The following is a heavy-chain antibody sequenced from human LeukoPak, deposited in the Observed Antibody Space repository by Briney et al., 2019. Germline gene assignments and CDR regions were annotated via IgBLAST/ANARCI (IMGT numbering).Heavy chain of an antibody. Sequence: SETLSLTCTVSGGSISSSSYYWGWIRQPPGKWLEWLGSIYYSGSTYYNPSLKSRVTISVDTSKNQFSLKLSSVTAADTAVYYCARHEGYCSGGSCYPPPFPDYWGQGTLVTVSS. J-gene: IGHJ4*02. CDR3: ARHEGYCSGGSCYPPPFPDY. CDR1: GGSISSSSYY. CDR2: IYYSGST. V-gene: IGHV4-39*01. D-gene: IGHD2-15*01.